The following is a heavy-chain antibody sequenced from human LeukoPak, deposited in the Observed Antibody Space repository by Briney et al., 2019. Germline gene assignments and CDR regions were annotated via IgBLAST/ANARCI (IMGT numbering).Heavy chain of an antibody. CDR1: GGSINSHY. D-gene: IGHD6-19*01. Sequence: SETLSLTCAVSGGSINSHYWGWIRQPPGKALQWIGDIYYTGKNNYTPSLKSRVTISLDTSKDHLSLNLTSVVAADTAIYYCVRRDTGWNYFDYWGQGILVTVSS. CDR2: IYYTGKN. J-gene: IGHJ4*02. CDR3: VRRDTGWNYFDY. V-gene: IGHV4-59*08.